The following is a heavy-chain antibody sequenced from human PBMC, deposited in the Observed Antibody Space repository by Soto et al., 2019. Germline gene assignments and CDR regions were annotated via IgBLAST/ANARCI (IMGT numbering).Heavy chain of an antibody. D-gene: IGHD2-15*01. J-gene: IGHJ4*02. CDR1: GGSLSSGSYY. V-gene: IGHV4-31*03. CDR3: AGDPCSGGSCYFDDLDY. CDR2: IHASGGT. Sequence: PSETLSLTCTVSGGSLSSGSYYWTWIRQHPGKGLEWIGYIHASGGTYYNPSLKSRVTISIDTSKNQFSLNLISVTAADTAVYYCAGDPCSGGSCYFDDLDYWGQGAQVTVSS.